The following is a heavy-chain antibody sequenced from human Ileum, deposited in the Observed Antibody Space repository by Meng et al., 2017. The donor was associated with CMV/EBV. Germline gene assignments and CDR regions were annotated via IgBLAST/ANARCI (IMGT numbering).Heavy chain of an antibody. V-gene: IGHV3-21*01. CDR3: ARDHLHSSSSGRFYQYGMDV. J-gene: IGHJ6*02. CDR1: GFTFGTYS. Sequence: GGSLRLSCAASGFTFGTYSMNWVRQAPGKGLEWDSSISSSSSYIYYADSVKGRFTISRDNGKNSLYLQMTSLRPEDTAVYYCARDHLHSSSSGRFYQYGMDVWGQGTTVTVSS. CDR2: ISSSSSYI. D-gene: IGHD6-6*01.